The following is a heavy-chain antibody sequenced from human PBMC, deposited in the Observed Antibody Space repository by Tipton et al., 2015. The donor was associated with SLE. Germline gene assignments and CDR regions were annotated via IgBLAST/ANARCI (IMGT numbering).Heavy chain of an antibody. CDR2: ISGSGGST. D-gene: IGHD6-13*01. J-gene: IGHJ2*01. CDR1: GFTFSSYA. V-gene: IGHV3-23*01. CDR3: AKGGAAAEEGLGYFDL. Sequence: GSLRLSCAASGFTFSSYAMSWVRQAPGKGLEWVSAISGSGGSTYYADSVKGRFTISRDNSKNTLYLQMNSLRAEDTAVYYCAKGGAAAEEGLGYFDLWGRGTLVTVSS.